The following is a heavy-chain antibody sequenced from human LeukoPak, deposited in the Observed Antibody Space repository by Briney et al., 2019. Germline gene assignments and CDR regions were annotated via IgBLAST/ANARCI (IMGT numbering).Heavy chain of an antibody. J-gene: IGHJ4*02. D-gene: IGHD2-15*01. CDR1: GFTFSSRW. CDR3: ARYCGGGSCFDS. V-gene: IGHV3-7*04. CDR2: IKADGSEE. Sequence: GGSLRLSCAASGFTFSSRWMSWVRQAPGRGLEWVANIKADGSEEYYVGSVEGRFTVSRDNAKNSLYLQMNSLRAEDTAVYYCARYCGGGSCFDSWGQGTLVTVSS.